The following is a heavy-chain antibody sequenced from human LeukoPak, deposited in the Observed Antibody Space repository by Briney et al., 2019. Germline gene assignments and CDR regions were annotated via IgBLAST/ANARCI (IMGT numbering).Heavy chain of an antibody. CDR3: ARRRTLADYGMDV. CDR2: IYYSGST. J-gene: IGHJ6*02. V-gene: IGHV4-59*01. CDR1: GGSISSYY. Sequence: SETLSLTCTVSGGSISSYYWSWIRQPPGKGLEWIGYIYYSGSTNYNPSLKSRVTISVDTSKNQFSLKLSSVTAADTAVYYCARRRTLADYGMDVWGQGTTVTVSS. D-gene: IGHD3/OR15-3a*01.